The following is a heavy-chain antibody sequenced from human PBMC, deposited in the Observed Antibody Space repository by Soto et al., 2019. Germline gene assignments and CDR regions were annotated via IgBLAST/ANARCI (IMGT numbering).Heavy chain of an antibody. J-gene: IGHJ4*02. CDR3: ARAIVVVTAIDY. CDR1: GGSISSGDYY. V-gene: IGHV4-30-4*01. D-gene: IGHD2-21*02. Sequence: SETLSLTCTVSGGSISSGDYYWSWIRQPPGKGLEWIGYIYYSGSTYYNPSLKSRVTISVDTSKNQFSLKLSSVTAADTAVYYCARAIVVVTAIDYWGQGTLVTVSS. CDR2: IYYSGST.